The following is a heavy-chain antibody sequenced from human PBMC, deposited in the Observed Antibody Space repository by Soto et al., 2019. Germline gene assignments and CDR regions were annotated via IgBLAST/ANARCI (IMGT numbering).Heavy chain of an antibody. Sequence: EVQLVESGGGLVQPGGSLRLSCAASGFTFSSYWMHWVRQAPGKGLVWVSRINSDGSSTSCADSVKGRFTISRDNAKNTLYLQMNSLRAEDTAVYYCARGDVLRFLEWSFDYWGQGTLVTVSS. CDR1: GFTFSSYW. V-gene: IGHV3-74*01. J-gene: IGHJ4*02. D-gene: IGHD3-3*01. CDR3: ARGDVLRFLEWSFDY. CDR2: INSDGSST.